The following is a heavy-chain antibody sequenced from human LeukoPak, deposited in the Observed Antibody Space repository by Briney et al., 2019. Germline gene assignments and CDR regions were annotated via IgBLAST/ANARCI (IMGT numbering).Heavy chain of an antibody. V-gene: IGHV3-30*02. CDR3: AKDLYAPQGFDY. J-gene: IGHJ4*02. Sequence: GGSLRLSCAASGFTFSSYGMHWVRQAPGKGLEWVAFIRYDGSNKYYADSVKGRFTISRDNSKNTLYLQMNSLRAEDTAVYYCAKDLYAPQGFDYWGQGTLVTVSS. CDR1: GFTFSSYG. CDR2: IRYDGSNK. D-gene: IGHD3-16*01.